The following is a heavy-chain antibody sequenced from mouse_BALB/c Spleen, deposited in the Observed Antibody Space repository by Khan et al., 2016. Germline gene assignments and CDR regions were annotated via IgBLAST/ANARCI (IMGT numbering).Heavy chain of an antibody. V-gene: IGHV1-4*02. CDR1: GYIFTTYL. D-gene: IGHD1-1*02. CDR3: ARSRWDYFDY. J-gene: IGHJ2*01. CDR2: INPSSGYT. Sequence: QVQLQQSAAELARPGASVKMSCKASGYIFTTYLMYWVKQRPGQGLEWIGHINPSSGYTEYNQKFQDKTTLTADKSSSTAYMQLSSLTSEDSAVYYCARSRWDYFDYWGQGTTLTVSS.